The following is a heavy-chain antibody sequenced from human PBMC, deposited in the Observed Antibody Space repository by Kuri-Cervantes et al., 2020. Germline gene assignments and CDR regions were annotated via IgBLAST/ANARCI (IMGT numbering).Heavy chain of an antibody. J-gene: IGHJ6*03. Sequence: ETLSLTCAASGFTFDDYTMHWVRQAPGKGLEWVSLISWDGGSTYYADSVKGRFTISRDNSKNSLYLQMNSLRAEDTALYYCARGRRVPVAGYYYYMDVWGKGTTVTVSS. CDR1: GFTFDDYT. V-gene: IGHV3-43*01. CDR3: ARGRRVPVAGYYYYMDV. D-gene: IGHD2-2*01. CDR2: ISWDGGST.